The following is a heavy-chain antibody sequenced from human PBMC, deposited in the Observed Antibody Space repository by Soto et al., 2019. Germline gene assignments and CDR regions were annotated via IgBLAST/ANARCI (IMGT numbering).Heavy chain of an antibody. CDR2: IYYTGTT. CDR1: GDSISSDY. D-gene: IGHD3-22*01. Sequence: SETLSLTCIVSGDSISSDYWSWIRQPPGKGLEWIGYIYYTGTTNYIPSLKGRVTISADTSKNQFSLKLSSVTAADTAVYYCARDPLRDSSGYSYGMDVWGQGTTVTVS. J-gene: IGHJ6*02. V-gene: IGHV4-59*01. CDR3: ARDPLRDSSGYSYGMDV.